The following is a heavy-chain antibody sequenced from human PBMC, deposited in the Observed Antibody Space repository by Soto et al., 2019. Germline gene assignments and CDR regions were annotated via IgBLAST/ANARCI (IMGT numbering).Heavy chain of an antibody. Sequence: LRLSCAASGFTFSHYSMHWVRQAPGKGLEWVAYISSGGSTIHYADSVRGRFTVSRDNARNSLYLQMNTLSVEDTALYYCARDRAAGGYWGQGTLVTVSS. CDR3: ARDRAAGGY. V-gene: IGHV3-48*04. D-gene: IGHD6-13*01. J-gene: IGHJ4*02. CDR2: ISSGGSTI. CDR1: GFTFSHYS.